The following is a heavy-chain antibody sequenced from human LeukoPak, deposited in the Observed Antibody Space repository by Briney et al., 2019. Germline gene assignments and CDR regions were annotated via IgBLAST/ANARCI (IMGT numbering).Heavy chain of an antibody. CDR1: GYSFTSYW. D-gene: IGHD3-22*01. CDR3: ARRITMIVVVTPYDAFDI. CDR2: IYPGDSVT. V-gene: IGHV5-51*01. J-gene: IGHJ3*02. Sequence: GTSLKISRKCSGYSFTSYWIGWVRQMPGKGLECMGIIYPGDSVTRYSPSFQGQVTISADKSISTAYLQWSSLKASDTAMYYCARRITMIVVVTPYDAFDIWGQGTMVTVSS.